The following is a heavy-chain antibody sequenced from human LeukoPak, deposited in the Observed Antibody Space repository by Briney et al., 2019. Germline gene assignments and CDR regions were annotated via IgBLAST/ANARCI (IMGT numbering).Heavy chain of an antibody. J-gene: IGHJ5*02. V-gene: IGHV3-30*02. Sequence: GGSLRLSCAASGFTFSSYGMHWVRQAPGKGLEWVAFIRYDGSNKYYADSVKGRFTISRDNSKNTLYLQMNSLGAEDTAVYYCARDRYEYDSSTYFGCYAWGLGTLVTVSS. D-gene: IGHD3-22*01. CDR1: GFTFSSYG. CDR2: IRYDGSNK. CDR3: ARDRYEYDSSTYFGCYA.